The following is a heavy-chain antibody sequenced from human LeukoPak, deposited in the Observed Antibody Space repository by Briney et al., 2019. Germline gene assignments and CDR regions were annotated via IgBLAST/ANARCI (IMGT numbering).Heavy chain of an antibody. CDR1: GFTFSDYF. Sequence: GGSLRLSCAASGFTFSDYFMTWIRQAPGKGLEWGSEISKSRNYTSRSYTNYADSVKGRFIISRDNDKNSLSLQMDSLRAEDTAVYYCARESDSSGYFDYWGQGTLVTVSS. CDR2: ISKSRNYTSRSYT. D-gene: IGHD3-22*01. V-gene: IGHV3-11*05. CDR3: ARESDSSGYFDY. J-gene: IGHJ4*02.